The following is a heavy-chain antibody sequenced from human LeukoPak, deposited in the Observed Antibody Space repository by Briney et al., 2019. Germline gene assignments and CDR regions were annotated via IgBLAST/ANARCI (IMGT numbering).Heavy chain of an antibody. CDR3: ASHYYGSGSLN. CDR1: GGSFSGYY. Sequence: SETLSLTCAVHGGSFSGYYWSWIRQPPGKGLEWIGEINHSGSTNYNPSLKSRVTISVDTSKNQFSLKLSSVTAADTAVYYCASHYYGSGSLNWGQGTLVTVSS. CDR2: INHSGST. J-gene: IGHJ4*02. V-gene: IGHV4-34*01. D-gene: IGHD3-10*01.